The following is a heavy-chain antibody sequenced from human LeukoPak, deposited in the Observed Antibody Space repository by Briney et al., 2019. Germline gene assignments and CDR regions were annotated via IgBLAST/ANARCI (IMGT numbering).Heavy chain of an antibody. D-gene: IGHD3-10*01. CDR2: VYYSGST. J-gene: IGHJ4*02. CDR3: ARVPSGVPGIIIDY. V-gene: IGHV4-61*01. Sequence: PSETLSLSCTVSGGSVSSGSYYWSWIRQPPGKGLEWIGYVYYSGSTNYNPSLKSRVTVSVDTSKNQFSLKLSSVTAADTAVYYCARVPSGVPGIIIDYWGQGTLVTVSS. CDR1: GGSVSSGSYY.